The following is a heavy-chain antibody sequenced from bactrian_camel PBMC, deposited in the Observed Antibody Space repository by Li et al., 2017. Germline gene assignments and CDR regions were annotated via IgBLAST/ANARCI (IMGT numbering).Heavy chain of an antibody. CDR2: LYTLKNVT. Sequence: HVQLVESGGGSVQAGGSLTLSCTASGAIYTTLCMGWFRQAPGSEREGVAVLYTLKNVTYYSDSVTGRVIMTQDSAKNLYLQMNRVNLGDTAMYYCAACNYCRRFYCDTPDFWGQGTQVTVS. J-gene: IGHJ4*01. V-gene: IGHV3S54*01. CDR3: AACNYCRRFYCDTPDF. CDR1: GAIYTTLC. D-gene: IGHD2*01.